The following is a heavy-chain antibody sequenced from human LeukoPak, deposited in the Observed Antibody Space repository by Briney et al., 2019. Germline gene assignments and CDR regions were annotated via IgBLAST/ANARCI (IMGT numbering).Heavy chain of an antibody. V-gene: IGHV3-74*01. Sequence: GGSLRLSCAASGFTFSRYWIHWVRQAPGKGLEWVSRINPDGSTTTYADSVKGRFTISRDNAKNTLYLQMNSLRAEDTAVYYCAKGKTGIQLWFDYWGQGTLVTVSS. J-gene: IGHJ4*02. D-gene: IGHD5-18*01. CDR2: INPDGSTT. CDR3: AKGKTGIQLWFDY. CDR1: GFTFSRYW.